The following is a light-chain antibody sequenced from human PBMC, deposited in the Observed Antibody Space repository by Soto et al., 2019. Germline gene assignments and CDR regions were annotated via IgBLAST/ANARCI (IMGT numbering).Light chain of an antibody. Sequence: IQLTQSPSSLSASVGDRVTLTCRASQGISNALAWYQQKPGKAPKLVIYAASALQGGVPSRFSGSGFGTDFTLTISSLQPEDFATYYCQQLNSYPPYTFGQGTKLEVK. CDR1: QGISNA. CDR2: AAS. J-gene: IGKJ2*01. V-gene: IGKV1-9*01. CDR3: QQLNSYPPYT.